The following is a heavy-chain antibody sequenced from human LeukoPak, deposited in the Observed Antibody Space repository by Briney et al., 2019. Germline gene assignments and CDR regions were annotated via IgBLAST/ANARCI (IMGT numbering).Heavy chain of an antibody. CDR2: ISYDASNK. CDR3: ARMYYYDGRGDFFEDY. Sequence: GGSLRLSCAASGFTFSSYSMNWVRQAPGRGLEWVALISYDASNKYYADSVKGRFTISRDNSKNTLYLQMNSLRPEDTAVYYCARMYYYDGRGDFFEDYWGQGTLVTVSS. V-gene: IGHV3-30*03. D-gene: IGHD3-22*01. CDR1: GFTFSSYS. J-gene: IGHJ4*02.